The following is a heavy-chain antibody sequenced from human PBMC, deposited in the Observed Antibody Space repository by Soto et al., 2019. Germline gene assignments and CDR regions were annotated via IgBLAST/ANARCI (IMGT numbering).Heavy chain of an antibody. CDR2: IIYSGSP. CDR1: GASISSYNY. J-gene: IGHJ4*01. V-gene: IGHV4-39*02. CDR3: ATLPHYDVPNAGF. D-gene: IGHD5-12*01. Sequence: SETLCLPSNVSGASISSYNYWGCFRQPPGKGREWIGLIIYSGSPYYHSSLKSRVTISVDTSKNHFALKLTSMTAADTAVYYCATLPHYDVPNAGFWGHGTRVTVSS.